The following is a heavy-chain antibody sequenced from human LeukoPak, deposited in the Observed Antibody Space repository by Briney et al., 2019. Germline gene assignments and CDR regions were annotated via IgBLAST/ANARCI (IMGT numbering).Heavy chain of an antibody. CDR3: ARGWDSSGWYILFGY. D-gene: IGHD6-19*01. V-gene: IGHV4-38-2*01. CDR2: IYHSGST. CDR1: GYSISSGYY. J-gene: IGHJ4*02. Sequence: PSETLSLTCAVSGYSISSGYYWGWIRQPPGKGLEWIGSIYHSGSTYYNPSFKSRVTISVDTSKNQFSLKLSSVTAADTAVYYCARGWDSSGWYILFGYWGQGTLVTVSS.